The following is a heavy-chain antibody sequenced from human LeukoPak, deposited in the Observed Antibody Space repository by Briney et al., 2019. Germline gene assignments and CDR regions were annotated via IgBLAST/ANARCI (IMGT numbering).Heavy chain of an antibody. CDR1: GFTFSSYA. J-gene: IGHJ6*03. V-gene: IGHV3-21*01. CDR2: ISSSRSYI. CDR3: ARTPVAYSSSSEFYYYYYYMDV. D-gene: IGHD6-6*01. Sequence: GGSLRLSCAASGFTFSSYAMSWVRQAPGKGLEWVSSISSSRSYIYYADSVKGRFTISRDNAKNSLYLQMNSLRAEDTAVYYCARTPVAYSSSSEFYYYYYYMDVWGKGTTVTVSS.